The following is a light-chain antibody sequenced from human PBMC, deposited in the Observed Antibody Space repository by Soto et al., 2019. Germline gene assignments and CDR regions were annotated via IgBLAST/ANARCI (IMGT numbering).Light chain of an antibody. V-gene: IGKV3-20*01. CDR1: QSVSSSH. CDR2: ASS. J-gene: IGKJ1*01. Sequence: IVLTQSAGTLSLTQGERATLSGRASQSVSSSHLDWYQQKPGQAPRLLIYASSSRATGIPDRFSASGSGTDITLNLSRMEIEDSEVHSCQQHRTTFGQGTKVDI. CDR3: QQHRTT.